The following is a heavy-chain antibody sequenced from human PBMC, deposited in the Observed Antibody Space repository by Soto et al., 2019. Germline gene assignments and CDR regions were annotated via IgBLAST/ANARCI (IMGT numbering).Heavy chain of an antibody. J-gene: IGHJ4*02. Sequence: EVQLLESGGGLVQPGGSLRLSCTASGFTFSRYAMSWVRQAPGKGLEWVSGISGSGGSTYYADSVKGRFTISRDNSKNTLYLQMNSLRAEDTAVYYCARGVTMIVVVPHLDWGQGTLVTVSS. CDR2: ISGSGGST. V-gene: IGHV3-23*01. CDR1: GFTFSRYA. D-gene: IGHD3-22*01. CDR3: ARGVTMIVVVPHLD.